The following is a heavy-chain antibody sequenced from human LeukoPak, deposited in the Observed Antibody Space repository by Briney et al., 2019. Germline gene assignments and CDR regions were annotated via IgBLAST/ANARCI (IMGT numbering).Heavy chain of an antibody. J-gene: IGHJ4*02. CDR1: GGSISSYY. Sequence: SGTLSLTCTVSGGSISSYYWSWIRQPPGKGLEWIGYINYSENMDNDNTNYSPSLKSRVTISLEMSKNHCSLNLDPVTAADSAVYYCARGRAGIDCWGQGTMVTVSS. CDR2: INYSENMDNDNT. CDR3: ARGRAGIDC. V-gene: IGHV4-59*01.